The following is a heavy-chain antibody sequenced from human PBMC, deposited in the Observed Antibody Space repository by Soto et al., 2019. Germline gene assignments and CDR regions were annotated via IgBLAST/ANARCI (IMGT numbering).Heavy chain of an antibody. Sequence: SVKVSGKASGGTFSSYAISWVRQAPGQGLEWMGGIIPIFGTANYAQKFQGRVTITADESTSTAYMELSSLRSEDTAVYYCARVLLHYYGSGSYYNGGYYYYGMDVWGQGTTVTVSS. V-gene: IGHV1-69*13. CDR3: ARVLLHYYGSGSYYNGGYYYYGMDV. D-gene: IGHD3-10*01. CDR2: IIPIFGTA. J-gene: IGHJ6*02. CDR1: GGTFSSYA.